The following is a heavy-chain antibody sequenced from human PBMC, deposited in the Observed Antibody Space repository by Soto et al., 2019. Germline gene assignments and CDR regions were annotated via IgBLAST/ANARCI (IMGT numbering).Heavy chain of an antibody. V-gene: IGHV1-69*01. CDR2: IVPMFGTA. J-gene: IGHJ5*01. Sequence: QVQLVQSGAEVKKPGSSVKVSCKASGGTFSSSAISWVRQAPGQGLEWMGGIVPMFGTADIAQKFQGRVTIAADESMTRVYMEVGSLRSEDTATYYCAKIGERSWFDSWGQGTLVNVSS. CDR1: GGTFSSSA. D-gene: IGHD3-10*01. CDR3: AKIGERSWFDS.